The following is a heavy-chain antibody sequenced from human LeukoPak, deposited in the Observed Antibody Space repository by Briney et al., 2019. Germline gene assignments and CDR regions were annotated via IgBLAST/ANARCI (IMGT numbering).Heavy chain of an antibody. D-gene: IGHD6-19*01. CDR3: ARKTSIAVAGVDY. CDR2: INHSGST. J-gene: IGHJ4*02. Sequence: SETLSLTCAVYGGSFSGYYWSWIRQPPGKGLEWLGEINHSGSTNYNPSLKSRVTISVDTSKNQFSLKLSSVTAADTAVYYCARKTSIAVAGVDYWGQGTLVTVSS. V-gene: IGHV4-34*01. CDR1: GGSFSGYY.